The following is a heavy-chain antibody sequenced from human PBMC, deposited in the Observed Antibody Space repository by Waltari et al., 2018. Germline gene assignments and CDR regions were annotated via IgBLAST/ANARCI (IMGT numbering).Heavy chain of an antibody. CDR1: GGTFSSYA. J-gene: IGHJ6*02. V-gene: IGHV1-69*13. CDR3: AKDYYDFWSGYASNYYYGMDV. D-gene: IGHD3-3*01. CDR2: IIPIFGTA. Sequence: QVQLVQSGAEVKKPGSSVKVSCKASGGTFSSYAISWVRQAPGQGLEWMGGIIPIFGTANYAQKFQGRVTITADESTSTAYMELSSLRSEDTAVYYCAKDYYDFWSGYASNYYYGMDVWGQGTTVTVSS.